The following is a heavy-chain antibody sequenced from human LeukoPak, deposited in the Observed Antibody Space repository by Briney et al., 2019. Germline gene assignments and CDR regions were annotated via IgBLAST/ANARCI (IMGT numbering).Heavy chain of an antibody. J-gene: IGHJ4*02. CDR3: TVGPYGDYGG. CDR2: IRSKANTYAT. Sequence: GGALRLSCAASGFTFSGAAMHWVRQASGKGLECVGRIRSKANTYATAYASWVKARFTISRDASKNTAYLQMNSLKTEDTAVYYCTVGPYGDYGGWGQGTLVTVSS. D-gene: IGHD4-17*01. V-gene: IGHV3-73*01. CDR1: GFTFSGAA.